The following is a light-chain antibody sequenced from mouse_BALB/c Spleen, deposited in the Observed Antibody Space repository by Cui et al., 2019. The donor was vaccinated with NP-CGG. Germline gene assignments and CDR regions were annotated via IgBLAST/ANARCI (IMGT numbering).Light chain of an antibody. CDR3: ALWYSNHWV. CDR2: GTN. V-gene: IGLV1*01. J-gene: IGLJ1*01. Sequence: VVTKESALTTSPGETVTLTCRSSTGAVTTSNYANWVQEKPDHLFTGLIGGTNNRPPGVPARFSGSLIGDKAALTITGAQTEDEAIYFCALWYSNHWVFGGGTKLTVL. CDR1: TGAVTTSNY.